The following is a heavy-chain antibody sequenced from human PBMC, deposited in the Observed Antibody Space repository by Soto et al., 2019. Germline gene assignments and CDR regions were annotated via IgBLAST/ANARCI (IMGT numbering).Heavy chain of an antibody. J-gene: IGHJ6*02. CDR1: GFTFSDYY. CDR2: ISSSSGHI. D-gene: IGHD3-10*01. V-gene: IGHV3-11*05. CDR3: ARETSYHYGSGSYYTYGMDV. Sequence: QVQLVESGGGLVKPGGSLRLSCTASGFTFSDYYMTWIRQAPRKGLEWISYISSSSGHINYADSVKGRFTISRDNAKSSLYLQMNSLTVEDTAVYYGARETSYHYGSGSYYTYGMDVWGQGTTVTVSS.